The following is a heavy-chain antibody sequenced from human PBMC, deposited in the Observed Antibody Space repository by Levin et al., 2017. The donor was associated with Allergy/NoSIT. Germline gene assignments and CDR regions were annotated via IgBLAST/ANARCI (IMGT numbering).Heavy chain of an antibody. CDR1: GFTFSSYS. V-gene: IGHV3-21*01. CDR2: ISSSSSYI. CDR3: ARAIIAAAAQTDY. Sequence: PGGSLRLSCAASGFTFSSYSMNWVRQAPGKGLEWVSSISSSSSYIYYADSVKGRFTISRDNAKNSLYLQMNSLRAEDTAVYYCARAIIAAAAQTDYWGQGTVVTVSS. D-gene: IGHD6-13*01. J-gene: IGHJ4*02.